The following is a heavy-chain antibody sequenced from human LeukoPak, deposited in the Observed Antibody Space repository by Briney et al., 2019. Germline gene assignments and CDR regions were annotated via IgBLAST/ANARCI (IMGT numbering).Heavy chain of an antibody. CDR2: ISGGGSNT. V-gene: IGHV3-23*01. CDR1: GFTFSSYA. CDR3: AKGAIIVAQTYDY. J-gene: IGHJ4*02. D-gene: IGHD3-22*01. Sequence: SGGSLRLSCAASGFTFSSYAMSWVRQAPGKGLEWVSAISGGGSNTYYADSVQGRFTISRDNSKNTLYLQVNSLRAEDTAVYYCAKGAIIVAQTYDYWGQGTLVTVSS.